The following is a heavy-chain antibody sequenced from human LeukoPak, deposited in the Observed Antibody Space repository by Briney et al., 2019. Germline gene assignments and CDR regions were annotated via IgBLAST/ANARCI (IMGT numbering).Heavy chain of an antibody. CDR3: ARDFGANGDYVWFDP. CDR1: GFTFSDYY. V-gene: IGHV3-11*06. J-gene: IGHJ5*02. D-gene: IGHD4-17*01. CDR2: ISSSSSYT. Sequence: PGGSLRLSCAASGFTFSDYYMSWIRQAPGKGLEWVSYISSSSSYTNYADSVKGRFTISRDNAKNSLYLQMNSLRVEDSAVYYCARDFGANGDYVWFDPWGQGTLVTVSS.